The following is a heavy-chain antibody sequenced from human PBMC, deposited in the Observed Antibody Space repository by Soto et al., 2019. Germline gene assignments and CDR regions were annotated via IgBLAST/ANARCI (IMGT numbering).Heavy chain of an antibody. CDR2: IIPFFGTA. V-gene: IGHV1-69*13. CDR1: GGTFSSYA. CDR3: AREGVPTDAFDI. D-gene: IGHD2-2*01. J-gene: IGHJ3*02. Sequence: GASVQVSCKASGGTFSSYAISWVRQAPGQGLEWMGGIIPFFGTANYAQKFQGRVTITADESTSTAYMELSSLRSEDTAVYYCAREGVPTDAFDIWGQGTMVTVSS.